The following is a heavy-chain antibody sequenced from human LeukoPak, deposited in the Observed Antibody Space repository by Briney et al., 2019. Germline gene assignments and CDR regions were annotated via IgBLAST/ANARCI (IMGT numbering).Heavy chain of an antibody. Sequence: ASVKVSCKASGYTFTSYDINWVRQATGQGLEWMGWMNPNSGNTGYAQKFQGRVTMTRNTSISTAYMELSSLRSEDTAVYYWARGYYDSSGYYQTFGPWGQGTLVTVSS. V-gene: IGHV1-8*01. CDR1: GYTFTSYD. D-gene: IGHD3-22*01. CDR2: MNPNSGNT. J-gene: IGHJ5*02. CDR3: ARGYYDSSGYYQTFGP.